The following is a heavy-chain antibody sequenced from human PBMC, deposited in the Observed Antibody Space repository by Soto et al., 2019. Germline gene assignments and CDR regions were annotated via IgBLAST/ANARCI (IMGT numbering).Heavy chain of an antibody. D-gene: IGHD3-10*01. J-gene: IGHJ6*02. V-gene: IGHV4-59*01. CDR2: IYYSGST. CDR1: GGSISSYY. CDR3: ARERWFGEGFYYYGMDV. Sequence: SETLALTCTVSGGSISSYYWSWIRQPPGKGLEWIGYIYYSGSTNYNPSLKSRVTISVDTSKNQFSLKLSSVTAADTAVYYCARERWFGEGFYYYGMDVWGQGTTVTVS.